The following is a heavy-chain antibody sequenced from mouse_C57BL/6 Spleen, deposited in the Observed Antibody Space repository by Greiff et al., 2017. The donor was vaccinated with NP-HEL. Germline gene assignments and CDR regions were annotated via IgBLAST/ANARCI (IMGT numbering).Heavy chain of an antibody. V-gene: IGHV1-50*01. CDR3: ARGSPRNY. CDR2: IDPSDSYT. CDR1: GYTFTSYW. J-gene: IGHJ2*01. D-gene: IGHD2-10*02. Sequence: QVQLKQPGAELVKPGASVKLSCKASGYTFTSYWMQWVKQRPGQGLEWIGEIDPSDSYTNYNQKFKGKATLTVDTSSSTAYMQLSSLTSEDSAVYYCARGSPRNYWGQGTTLTVSS.